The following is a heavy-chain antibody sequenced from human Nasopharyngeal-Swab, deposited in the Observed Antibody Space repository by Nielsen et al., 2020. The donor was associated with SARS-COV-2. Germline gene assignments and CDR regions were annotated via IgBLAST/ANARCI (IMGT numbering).Heavy chain of an antibody. J-gene: IGHJ4*02. CDR2: IYWDDDK. Sequence: SSPTLVKPTQTLTLTCTFSGFSLSTSGVGVGWIRQSPGKALEWLALIYWDDDKRYSPSLKTRLTISKDTSKNQVVLTMTNMDPVDTATYYCARLNSLGVVFDYWGQGTLVTVSS. CDR1: GFSLSTSGVG. V-gene: IGHV2-5*02. CDR3: ARLNSLGVVFDY. D-gene: IGHD3-16*01.